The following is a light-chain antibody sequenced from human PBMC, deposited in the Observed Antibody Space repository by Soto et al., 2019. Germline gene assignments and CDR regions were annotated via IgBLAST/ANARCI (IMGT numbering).Light chain of an antibody. V-gene: IGLV2-8*01. J-gene: IGLJ1*01. CDR2: EVS. Sequence: QSVLTQPPSASGSPGQSVTISCTGTSSDVGGYNYVSWYQQHPGKAPKLMIYEVSKRPSGAPDRFSGSKSGNTASLTVSGLQAEDEADYYCSSYAGNKNVFGTGTKVTVL. CDR1: SSDVGGYNY. CDR3: SSYAGNKNV.